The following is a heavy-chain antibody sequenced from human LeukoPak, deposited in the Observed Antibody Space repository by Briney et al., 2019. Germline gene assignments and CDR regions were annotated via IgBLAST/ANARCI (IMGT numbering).Heavy chain of an antibody. Sequence: GGSLRLSCAASGFSFSTSPMSWVRQPPGKGLEWVSAMNNGPGATFYRDSVRGRFTVSRDDSKSTLYLQMNSLRAEDTGTYYCAKTHYDLLDVWGQGTTVTVSS. D-gene: IGHD5-12*01. J-gene: IGHJ6*02. CDR2: MNNGPGAT. V-gene: IGHV3-23*01. CDR3: AKTHYDLLDV. CDR1: GFSFSTSP.